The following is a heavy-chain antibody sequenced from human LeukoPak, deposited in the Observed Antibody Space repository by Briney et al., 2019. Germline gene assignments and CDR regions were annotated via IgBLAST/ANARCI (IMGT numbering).Heavy chain of an antibody. CDR2: ISGSGGST. Sequence: GGSLRLSCAASGFTFSNYAMSWVRQAPGKGLEWVSAISGSGGSTYYADPVKGRFTISRDNSKNTLYLQMNSLRAEDTAVYYCAKKESRYCSSTSCLIGMDVWGQGTTVTVSS. D-gene: IGHD2-2*01. V-gene: IGHV3-23*01. CDR3: AKKESRYCSSTSCLIGMDV. CDR1: GFTFSNYA. J-gene: IGHJ6*02.